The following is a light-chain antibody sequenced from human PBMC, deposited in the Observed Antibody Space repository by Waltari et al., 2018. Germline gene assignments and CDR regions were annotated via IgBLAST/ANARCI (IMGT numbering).Light chain of an antibody. CDR2: GTS. J-gene: IGLJ2*01. Sequence: QTVLTHPPSVSGAPGQRVTISCTGSSSNIGAGYAVHWYQQLPGTAPKLLIYGTSNRPSGVPDRFSGSKSGTSASLAITGLQAEDEADYYCQSYDSSLSGGVFGGGTKLTVL. V-gene: IGLV1-40*01. CDR1: SSNIGAGYA. CDR3: QSYDSSLSGGV.